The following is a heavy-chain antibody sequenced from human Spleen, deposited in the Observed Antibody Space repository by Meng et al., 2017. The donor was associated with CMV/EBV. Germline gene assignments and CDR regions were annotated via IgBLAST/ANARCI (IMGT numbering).Heavy chain of an antibody. CDR3: AKNDFWDRGGMDV. CDR2: ISGSGGST. CDR1: GGSISSGDYY. Sequence: ETLSLTCTVSGGSISSGDYYWSWVRQAPGKGLEWVSAISGSGGSTYYADSVKGRFTISRDNSKNTLYLQMNSLRAEDTAVYYCAKNDFWDRGGMDVWGQGTTVTVSS. D-gene: IGHD3-3*01. J-gene: IGHJ6*02. V-gene: IGHV3-23*01.